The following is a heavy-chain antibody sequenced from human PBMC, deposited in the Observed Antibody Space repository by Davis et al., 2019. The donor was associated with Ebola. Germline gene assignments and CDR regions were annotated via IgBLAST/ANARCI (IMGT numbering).Heavy chain of an antibody. CDR2: ISGSGGST. J-gene: IGHJ6*02. D-gene: IGHD3-9*01. CDR1: GFTVSSNY. Sequence: GESLKISCAASGFTVSSNYMSWVRQAPGKGLEWVSAISGSGGSTYYADSVKGRFTISRDNSKNTLYLQMNSLGAEDTAVYYCASLVLTDVWGMDVWGQGTTVTVSS. V-gene: IGHV3-23*01. CDR3: ASLVLTDVWGMDV.